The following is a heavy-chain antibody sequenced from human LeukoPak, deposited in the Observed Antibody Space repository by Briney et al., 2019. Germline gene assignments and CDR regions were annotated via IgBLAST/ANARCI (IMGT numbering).Heavy chain of an antibody. CDR2: IIPIFGTA. CDR3: ARALGYCSGGSCQSDYYYYGMDV. J-gene: IGHJ6*02. Sequence: SVKVSCKASGGTFSSYPVSWVRQAPGQGLEWMGGIIPIFGTANYAQKFQGRVTITADESTSTAYMELSSLRSEDTAVYYCARALGYCSGGSCQSDYYYYGMDVWGQGTTVTVSS. CDR1: GGTFSSYP. D-gene: IGHD2-15*01. V-gene: IGHV1-69*13.